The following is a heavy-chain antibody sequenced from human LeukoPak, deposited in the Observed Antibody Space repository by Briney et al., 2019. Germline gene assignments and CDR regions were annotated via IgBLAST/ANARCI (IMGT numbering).Heavy chain of an antibody. V-gene: IGHV4-39*01. Sequence: SETLSLTCTVSGGSISSGGYYWGWIRRPPGKGLEWIGSIYYSGSTYYNPSLKSRVTISVDTSKNRFSLKLTSVTAADAALYYCARQYSSGWPWFDPWGQGTLVTVSS. J-gene: IGHJ5*02. CDR3: ARQYSSGWPWFDP. D-gene: IGHD6-19*01. CDR2: IYYSGST. CDR1: GGSISSGGYY.